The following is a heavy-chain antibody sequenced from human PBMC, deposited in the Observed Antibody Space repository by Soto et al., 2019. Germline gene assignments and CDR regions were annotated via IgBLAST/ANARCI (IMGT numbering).Heavy chain of an antibody. J-gene: IGHJ4*02. CDR2: ISYDGTNK. V-gene: IGHV3-33*08. CDR3: ARGDYLPGY. D-gene: IGHD3-22*01. CDR1: GFSFSRYG. Sequence: QVQLVESGGGVVQPGRSLRLSCAAAGFSFSRYGMHWVRQAPGKGLEWVASISYDGTNKHYADSVKGRFTISRDNSKNTVYLQINSLRAEDTAVYYCARGDYLPGYWGQGTLVTVSS.